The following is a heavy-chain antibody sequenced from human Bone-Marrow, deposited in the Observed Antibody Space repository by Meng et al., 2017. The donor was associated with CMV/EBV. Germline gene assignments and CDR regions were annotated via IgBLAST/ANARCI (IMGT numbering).Heavy chain of an antibody. CDR1: GGTFSSYA. CDR2: IIPIFGTA. V-gene: IGHV1-69*05. D-gene: IGHD4-17*01. J-gene: IGHJ6*02. Sequence: SVKVSCKASGGTFSSYAISWVRQAPGQGLEWMGGIIPIFGTANYAQKFQGRVTITTDESTSTAYMELSSLRSEDTAVYYCARVSGLTGYGDYGIDYYYYGMDVWGQGTTVTFSS. CDR3: ARVSGLTGYGDYGIDYYYYGMDV.